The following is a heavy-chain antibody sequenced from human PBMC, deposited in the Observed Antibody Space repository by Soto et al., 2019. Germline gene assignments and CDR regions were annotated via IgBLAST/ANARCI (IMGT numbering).Heavy chain of an antibody. V-gene: IGHV2-5*02. Sequence: SGPTLVNPTQTLTLTCTFSGFSLSTSGVGVGWIRQPPGKALEWLALIYWDDDKRYSPSLKSRLTITKDTSKNQVVLTMTNMDPVDTATYYCAHRPSYCSGGSCYSGFDYWGRGTLVTVSS. CDR1: GFSLSTSGVG. J-gene: IGHJ4*02. CDR2: IYWDDDK. CDR3: AHRPSYCSGGSCYSGFDY. D-gene: IGHD2-15*01.